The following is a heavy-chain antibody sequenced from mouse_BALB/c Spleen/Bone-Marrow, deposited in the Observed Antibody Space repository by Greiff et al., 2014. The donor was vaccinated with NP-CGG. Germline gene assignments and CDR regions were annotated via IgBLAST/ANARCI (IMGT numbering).Heavy chain of an antibody. Sequence: EVKLMESGGGLVQSGESLKLSCESNEYEFPSHDMSWVRKTPEKRLELVAAINSDGGSTYYPDTMERRFIISRDNSKKTLYLQMSSLRSEDTAFYYCARHGDYYGSSLFAYWGQGTLVTVSA. D-gene: IGHD1-1*01. CDR1: EYEFPSHD. J-gene: IGHJ3*01. V-gene: IGHV5-2*01. CDR3: ARHGDYYGSSLFAY. CDR2: INSDGGST.